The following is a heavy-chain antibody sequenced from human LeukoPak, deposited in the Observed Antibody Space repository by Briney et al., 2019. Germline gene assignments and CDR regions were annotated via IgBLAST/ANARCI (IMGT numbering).Heavy chain of an antibody. CDR2: IGTSSTTI. CDR3: ARFAAGGSYYYYMAV. V-gene: IGHV3-48*01. D-gene: IGHD6-25*01. J-gene: IGHJ6*03. CDR1: GFTFSSYT. Sequence: HPGGSLRLSCAASGFTFSSYTMNWVRQPPGKGLEWVSNIGTSSTTIYYADSVKGRFTISRDNAKNSLYLQMNSLRADDPAVYYCARFAAGGSYYYYMAVWGKGTTVTVS.